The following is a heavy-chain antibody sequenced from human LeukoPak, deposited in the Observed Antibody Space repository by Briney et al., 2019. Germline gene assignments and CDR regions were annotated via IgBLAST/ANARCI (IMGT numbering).Heavy chain of an antibody. J-gene: IGHJ4*02. CDR1: GFDFSSNW. D-gene: IGHD6-6*01. V-gene: IGHV3-74*01. CDR2: IKGDGIST. CDR3: ARGPNSNWSGLDF. Sequence: GGSLRLSCAASGFDFSSNWMHWVRHAPGQGLVWVSRIKGDGISTNYADSVKGRFTVSRDNAKNTLYLQVNNLRAEDTAVYYCARGPNSNWSGLDFWGQGTLLTVSS.